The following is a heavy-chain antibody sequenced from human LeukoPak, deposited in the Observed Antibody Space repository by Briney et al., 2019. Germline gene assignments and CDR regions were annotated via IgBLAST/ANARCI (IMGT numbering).Heavy chain of an antibody. D-gene: IGHD4-11*01. CDR2: MNPNSGNT. CDR1: GYTFTSYD. Sequence: GASVKVSCKASGYTFTSYDINWVRQATGQGLEWMGWMNPNSGNTGYAQKFQGRVTMTRNTSISTAYMERSSLRSEDTAVYYCAITPDYRTGYYFDYWGQGTLVTVSS. J-gene: IGHJ4*02. CDR3: AITPDYRTGYYFDY. V-gene: IGHV1-8*01.